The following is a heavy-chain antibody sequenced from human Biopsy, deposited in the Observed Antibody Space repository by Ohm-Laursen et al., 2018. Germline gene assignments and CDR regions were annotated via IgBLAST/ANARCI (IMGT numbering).Heavy chain of an antibody. CDR2: IFKDGNT. D-gene: IGHD6-19*01. CDR1: GYSISSGYR. V-gene: IGHV4-38-2*01. Sequence: SETLSLTCAVSGYSISSGYRWGWIRQAPGKTLEWLGNIFKDGNTHYNPSLRSRPIISIDTSKNQFSLMMTSVSGADTAVYFCARVGSGWAPFDKWGPGTLVTVSS. CDR3: ARVGSGWAPFDK. J-gene: IGHJ4*02.